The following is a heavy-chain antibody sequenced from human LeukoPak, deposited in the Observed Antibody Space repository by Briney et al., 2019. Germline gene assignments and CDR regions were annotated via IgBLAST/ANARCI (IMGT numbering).Heavy chain of an antibody. Sequence: PGTSLRLSCAASGFTFSSYGMHWVRQAPGKGLEWVAVIWYDGSIQYYADSVKGRFTISRDKSKNTLYLQMNSLRAEDTAVYYCARERPPTTVVTYFDYWGQGTLVTVSS. J-gene: IGHJ4*02. CDR3: ARERPPTTVVTYFDY. CDR2: IWYDGSIQ. D-gene: IGHD4-23*01. CDR1: GFTFSSYG. V-gene: IGHV3-33*01.